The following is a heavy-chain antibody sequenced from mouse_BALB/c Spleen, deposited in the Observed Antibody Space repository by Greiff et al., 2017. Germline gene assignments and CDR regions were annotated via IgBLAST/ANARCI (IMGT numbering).Heavy chain of an antibody. V-gene: IGHV1-54*01. J-gene: IGHJ4*01. Sequence: QVQLQQSGAELVRPGTSVKVSCKASGYAFTNYLIEWVKQRPGQGLEWIGVINPGSGGTNYNEKFKGKATLTADKSSSTAYMQLSSLTSDDSAVYFCARGYDYVLYAMDYWGQGTSVTVSS. CDR2: INPGSGGT. CDR3: ARGYDYVLYAMDY. D-gene: IGHD2-4*01. CDR1: GYAFTNYL.